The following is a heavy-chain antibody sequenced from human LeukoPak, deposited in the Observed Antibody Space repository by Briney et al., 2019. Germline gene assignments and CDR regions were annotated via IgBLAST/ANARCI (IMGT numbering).Heavy chain of an antibody. CDR2: ISVYNGNT. CDR1: GYTFISYG. Sequence: ASVKVSCKASGYTFISYGISWVRQAPGQGLEWMGCISVYNGNTNYAQKLQGRVTMTTDTSTSTAYMELRSLRSGDTAVYYCARGDYGKFDYWGQGTLVTVSS. CDR3: ARGDYGKFDY. J-gene: IGHJ4*02. V-gene: IGHV1-18*01. D-gene: IGHD4-17*01.